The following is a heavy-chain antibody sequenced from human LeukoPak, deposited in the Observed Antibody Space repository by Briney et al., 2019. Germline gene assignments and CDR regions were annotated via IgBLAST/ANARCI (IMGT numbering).Heavy chain of an antibody. D-gene: IGHD2-2*01. CDR3: ARVVPAAKNYYYYGMDV. J-gene: IGHJ6*02. CDR1: GSTVSSNY. V-gene: IGHV3-53*01. CDR2: IYSGGST. Sequence: GGSLRLSCAASGSTVSSNYMSWVRQAPGKGLEWVSVIYSGGSTYYADSVKGRFTISRDNSKNTLYLQMNSLRAEDTAVYYCARVVPAAKNYYYYGMDVWGQGTTVTVSS.